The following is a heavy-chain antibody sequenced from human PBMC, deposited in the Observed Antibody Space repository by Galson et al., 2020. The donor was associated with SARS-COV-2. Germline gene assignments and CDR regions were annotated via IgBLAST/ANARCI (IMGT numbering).Heavy chain of an antibody. D-gene: IGHD3-22*01. V-gene: IGHV3-30*03. CDR1: GFTFSSHG. Sequence: TGGSLRLSCAASGFTFSSHGMHWVRHAPGKGLEWVAVISYDGNNKYYADSVKGRFTISRDNSKNTLYLQMDSLRAEDTAVYYCARPYYYDNRGYLDYWGQGTLVTVSS. CDR3: ARPYYYDNRGYLDY. CDR2: ISYDGNNK. J-gene: IGHJ4*02.